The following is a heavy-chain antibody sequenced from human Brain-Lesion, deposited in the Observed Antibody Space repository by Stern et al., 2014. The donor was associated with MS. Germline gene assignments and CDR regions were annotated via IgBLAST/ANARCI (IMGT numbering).Heavy chain of an antibody. CDR3: ATLSPGAGGNYYWHFDY. CDR1: GYTLTELS. Sequence: VQLVESGAEVKKPGASVKVSCKVSGYTLTELSMHWVRQAPRKGLEWMGGFDPEDGETIYAQKFQGRVTMTEDTSTDTAYMELSSLRSEDTAVYYCATLSPGAGGNYYWHFDYWGQGTLVTVSS. J-gene: IGHJ4*02. V-gene: IGHV1-24*01. CDR2: FDPEDGET. D-gene: IGHD1-26*01.